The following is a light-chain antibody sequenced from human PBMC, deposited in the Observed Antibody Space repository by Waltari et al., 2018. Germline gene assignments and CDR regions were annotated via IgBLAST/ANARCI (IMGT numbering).Light chain of an antibody. J-gene: IGKJ1*01. V-gene: IGKV1-39*01. Sequence: DIQLTQSPSSRSASVGDRVTITFRATQSISSYLNWYHQKPGNAPKPLIYAASSLESGVPSRFSGSGSGTDFTLTISSLQPEDFATYYCQQSYSTPETFGQGTKVEIK. CDR3: QQSYSTPET. CDR1: QSISSY. CDR2: AAS.